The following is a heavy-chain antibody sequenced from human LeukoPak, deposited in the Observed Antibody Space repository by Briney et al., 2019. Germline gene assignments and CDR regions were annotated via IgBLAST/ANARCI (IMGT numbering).Heavy chain of an antibody. CDR3: AKQYSSDWNGVAEYFQH. J-gene: IGHJ1*01. V-gene: IGHV3-23*01. Sequence: GRSLRLSCAASGFTFSSFGMSWVRQAPGKGLEWVSGISSSGSSTYYAGSVKGRFTISRDNSKNTLYLQMNSLRTEDTAVYYCAKQYSSDWNGVAEYFQHWGQGTLVTVSS. D-gene: IGHD6-19*01. CDR1: GFTFSSFG. CDR2: ISSSGSST.